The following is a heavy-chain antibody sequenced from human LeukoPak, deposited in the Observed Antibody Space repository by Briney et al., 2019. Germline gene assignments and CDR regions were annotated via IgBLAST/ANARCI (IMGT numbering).Heavy chain of an antibody. CDR1: GFTFSSYG. CDR3: AKDRKVGAGEFDY. J-gene: IGHJ4*02. Sequence: GGSLRLSCTASGFTFSSYGMHWVRQAPGKGLEWVAFIRYDGSNKYYADSVKGRFTISRDNSKNTLYLQMNSLRAEDTAVYYCAKDRKVGAGEFDYWGQGTLVTVSS. D-gene: IGHD1-26*01. V-gene: IGHV3-30*02. CDR2: IRYDGSNK.